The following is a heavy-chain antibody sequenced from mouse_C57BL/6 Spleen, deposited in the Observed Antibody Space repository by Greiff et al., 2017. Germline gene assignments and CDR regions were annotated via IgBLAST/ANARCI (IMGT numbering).Heavy chain of an antibody. CDR2: IYPSVSAT. CDR1: GFSFTSSW. CDR3: ARKNYGSPWYFDV. V-gene: IGHV1-61*01. D-gene: IGHD1-1*01. Sequence: QVQLQQPGAELVRPWSSVYLSCQASGFSFTSSWLHWVKQRPGQGLEWLGNIYPSVSATHYNHKFKDKATLTVDKATSTAYMQLSSLTSDDSAVYICARKNYGSPWYFDVWGTGTTVTVSS. J-gene: IGHJ1*03.